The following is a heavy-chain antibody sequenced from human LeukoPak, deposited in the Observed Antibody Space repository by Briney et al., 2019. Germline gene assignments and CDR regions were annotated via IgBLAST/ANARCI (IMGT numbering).Heavy chain of an antibody. Sequence: GSLRLSCAASGFTFTNAWMTWVRQAPGKGLEWVGRIESKADGGTTDYAAAVKGRFTISRDDSRNTLYLQMNSLKTEDTAVYYCVRDGHQGILTWCWGQGTLVTVSS. J-gene: IGHJ4*02. CDR2: IESKADGGTT. CDR1: GFTFTNAW. CDR3: VRDGHQGILTWC. D-gene: IGHD5-24*01. V-gene: IGHV3-15*04.